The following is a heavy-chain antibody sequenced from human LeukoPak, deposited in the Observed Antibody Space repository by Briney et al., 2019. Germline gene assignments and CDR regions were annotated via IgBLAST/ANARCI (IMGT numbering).Heavy chain of an antibody. CDR2: ISSNGGST. Sequence: GGSLRLSCSASGFTFSSYAMHWVRQAPGKGLEYVSAISSNGGSTYYADSVKGRFTISRDNSKNTLYLQMSSLRAEDTAVYYCVKPYSSSWFAEDYWGQGTLVIVSS. V-gene: IGHV3-64D*06. CDR3: VKPYSSSWFAEDY. CDR1: GFTFSSYA. J-gene: IGHJ4*02. D-gene: IGHD6-13*01.